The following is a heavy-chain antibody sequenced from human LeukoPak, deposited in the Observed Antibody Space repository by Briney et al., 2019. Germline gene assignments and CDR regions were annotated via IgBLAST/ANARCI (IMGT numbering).Heavy chain of an antibody. CDR2: ISGSGGST. D-gene: IGHD1-26*01. Sequence: GGSLRLSCAASGFTFSSYAMSWVRQAPGKGLEWVSAISGSGGSTYYADSVKGRFTISRDNSKNTLYLQMNSLRAEDTAVYYCATDRDSGKYYDYWGQGTLVTVSS. J-gene: IGHJ4*02. CDR3: ATDRDSGKYYDY. CDR1: GFTFSSYA. V-gene: IGHV3-23*01.